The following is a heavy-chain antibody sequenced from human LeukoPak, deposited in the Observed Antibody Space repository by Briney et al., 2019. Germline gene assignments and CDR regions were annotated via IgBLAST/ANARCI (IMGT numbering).Heavy chain of an antibody. J-gene: IGHJ3*02. CDR3: ARGRGGGSWYWFSSAFDI. V-gene: IGHV4-34*01. D-gene: IGHD6-13*01. CDR1: GGSFSGYY. CDR2: INHSGST. Sequence: SETLSLTCAVYGGSFSGYYWSWIRQPPGKGLEWIGEINHSGSTNYNPSLKSRVTISVDTSKNQFSLKLSSVTAADTAVYYCARGRGGGSWYWFSSAFDIWGQGTMVTVSS.